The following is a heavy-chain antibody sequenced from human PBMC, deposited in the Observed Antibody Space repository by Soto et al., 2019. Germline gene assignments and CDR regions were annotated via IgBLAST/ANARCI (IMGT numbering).Heavy chain of an antibody. J-gene: IGHJ4*02. V-gene: IGHV4-30-4*01. CDR2: ISSGGNT. CDR3: ARYWRLMRYYYDY. D-gene: IGHD2-8*02. Sequence: QVQLQESGPGLVKPSQTLSLTCTVSGGSVSSGDYYWTWIRQPPGEGLEWIAFISSGGNTYYRPSLKSRLTISLDTSNNQFSLRLTSVTAADTAVYYCARYWRLMRYYYDYWRQGTLVTVSS. CDR1: GGSVSSGDYY.